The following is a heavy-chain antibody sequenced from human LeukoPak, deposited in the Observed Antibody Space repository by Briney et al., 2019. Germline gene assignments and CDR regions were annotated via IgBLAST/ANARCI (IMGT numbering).Heavy chain of an antibody. CDR1: GGSFSGYY. D-gene: IGHD3-10*01. Sequence: SETLSLTCAVYGGSFSGYYWSWIRQPPGKGLEWIGEINHSGSTNYNPSLKSRVTISVDTSKNQFSLKLSSVTAADTAVYYCARGRFGRYWGQGTLVTVSS. J-gene: IGHJ4*02. CDR3: ARGRFGRY. V-gene: IGHV4-34*01. CDR2: INHSGST.